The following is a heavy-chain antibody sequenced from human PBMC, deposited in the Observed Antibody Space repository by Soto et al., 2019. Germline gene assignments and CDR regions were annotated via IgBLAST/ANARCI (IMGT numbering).Heavy chain of an antibody. CDR3: ARVPDR. CDR2: IYHSGST. D-gene: IGHD2-2*01. CDR1: GGSISCGGYS. V-gene: IGHV4-30-2*01. Sequence: PSETLSLTCAVSGGSISCGGYSWSWIRQPPGKGLEWIGYIYHSGSTYYNPSLKSRVTISVDRSKNQFSLNLSSVTAADTAVYYCARVPDRWGQGTLVTVSS. J-gene: IGHJ5*02.